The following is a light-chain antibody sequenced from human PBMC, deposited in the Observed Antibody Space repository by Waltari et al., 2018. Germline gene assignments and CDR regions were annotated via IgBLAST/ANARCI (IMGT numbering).Light chain of an antibody. Sequence: AIRMTQSPASPSASTGDRVTISCRPSQGVSTYLAWYQHKPGKAPSLLIYASSTLESGVPSKFSGSGSGTDFTLTISCLQSEDFATYYCQQYHTYPWTFGQGTKVEI. CDR1: QGVSTY. J-gene: IGKJ1*01. V-gene: IGKV1-8*01. CDR3: QQYHTYPWT. CDR2: ASS.